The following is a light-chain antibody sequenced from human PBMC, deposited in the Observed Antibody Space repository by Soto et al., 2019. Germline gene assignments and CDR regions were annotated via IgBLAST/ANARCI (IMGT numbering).Light chain of an antibody. CDR2: SAS. CDR3: QLYGTSPMFT. V-gene: IGKV3-20*01. Sequence: EIVLTQSPGTLSLSPGERATLSCRASQSVSSNSLAWYLQKPGQAPRLLIYSASSRATGIPDRFGGSGSGTDFTLTISRLEPEDFAVYYCQLYGTSPMFTFGRGTRLEIK. CDR1: QSVSSNS. J-gene: IGKJ2*01.